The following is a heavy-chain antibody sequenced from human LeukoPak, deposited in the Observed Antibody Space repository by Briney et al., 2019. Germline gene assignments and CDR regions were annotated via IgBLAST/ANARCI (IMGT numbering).Heavy chain of an antibody. Sequence: SETLSLTCTVSGGSISSYYWSWLRQPPGKGLEGIAYLFYSGSTDYNPSLESRVTISVDTSKNQFSLKLRSVTAADTAVYYCATVAVIRGVTYFDYWGQGTLVTVSS. CDR1: GGSISSYY. D-gene: IGHD3-10*01. V-gene: IGHV4-59*01. CDR2: LFYSGST. CDR3: ATVAVIRGVTYFDY. J-gene: IGHJ4*02.